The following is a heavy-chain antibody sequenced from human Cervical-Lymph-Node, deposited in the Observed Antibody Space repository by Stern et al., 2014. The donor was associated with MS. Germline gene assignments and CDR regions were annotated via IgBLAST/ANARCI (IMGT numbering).Heavy chain of an antibody. D-gene: IGHD1-26*01. CDR2: IIPIFGTA. Sequence: VQLVQSGAEVKKPGSSVKVSCKASGGTISSHAISWVRKAPGQGVEWMGVIIPIFGTANYAQKFQGRVTITADESTSTAYMELSSLRSEDTAVYYCARGELKEGLVRGMDVWGQGTTVTVSS. J-gene: IGHJ6*02. V-gene: IGHV1-69*01. CDR3: ARGELKEGLVRGMDV. CDR1: GGTISSHA.